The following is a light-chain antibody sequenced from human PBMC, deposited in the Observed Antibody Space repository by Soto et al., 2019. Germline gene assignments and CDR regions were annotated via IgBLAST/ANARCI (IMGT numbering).Light chain of an antibody. Sequence: QSVLTQPPSVSGAPGQRVTISCTGSSSNIGAGYDVHWYQQLPGTAPKLLIYGNSNRPSGVPDRFSCSKSGTSASLAITGLKAEDEADYYCQSYDSSLRGRVFGGGTKLTVL. CDR3: QSYDSSLRGRV. CDR2: GNS. CDR1: SSNIGAGYD. J-gene: IGLJ3*02. V-gene: IGLV1-40*01.